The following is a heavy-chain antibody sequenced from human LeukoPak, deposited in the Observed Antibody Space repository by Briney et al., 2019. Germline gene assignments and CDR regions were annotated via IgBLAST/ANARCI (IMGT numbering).Heavy chain of an antibody. CDR3: AREILEPGKTHEY. V-gene: IGHV3-11*04. CDR1: GFTFRDYY. D-gene: IGHD1-1*01. Sequence: GGSLRLSCAASGFTFRDYYMSWIRQAPGKGLEWVSYTSTTGLTIYYADSVNGRFTVSGDNANNSVYLQMDSLRAEDTAMYYCAREILEPGKTHEYWGQGTLVTVSS. CDR2: TSTTGLTI. J-gene: IGHJ4*02.